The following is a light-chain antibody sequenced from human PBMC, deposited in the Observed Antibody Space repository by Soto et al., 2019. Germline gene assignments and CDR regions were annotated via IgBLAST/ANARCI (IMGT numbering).Light chain of an antibody. CDR3: HRVLLSRRA. Sequence: SLAASAGERVNITCRASQGVRSYLAWFQQRPGKAPKLLIFGASTLQNGVPARFSGGGCGRGHTLSVCGLGLEDVATYRCHRVLLSRRAFGRGTKGDIK. CDR1: QGVRSY. V-gene: IGKV1-9*01. CDR2: GAS. J-gene: IGKJ1*01.